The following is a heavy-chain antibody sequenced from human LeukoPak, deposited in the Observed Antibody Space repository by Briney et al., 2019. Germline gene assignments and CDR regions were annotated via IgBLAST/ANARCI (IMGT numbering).Heavy chain of an antibody. CDR1: GFTFSDHA. D-gene: IGHD3-22*01. J-gene: IGHJ4*02. CDR2: ISGNGAGT. V-gene: IGHV3-23*01. CDR3: VRHDSSGYHYDQ. Sequence: GGSLRLSCLASGFTFSDHAMNWVRQAPGKGLEWVSAISGNGAGTYYADNVKGRFTISRDNSKNTLYVHMNSLRAEDTAVYYCVRHDSSGYHYDQWGQGTLVTVSS.